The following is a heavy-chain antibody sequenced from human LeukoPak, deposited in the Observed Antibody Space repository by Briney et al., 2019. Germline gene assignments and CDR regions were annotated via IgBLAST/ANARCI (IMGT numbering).Heavy chain of an antibody. CDR2: INHSGST. J-gene: IGHJ4*02. D-gene: IGHD6-13*01. Sequence: SETLSLTCAVYGGSFSGYYWSWIRQLPGKGLEWIGEINHSGSTNYNPSLKSRVTISVDTSKNQFSLKLSSVTAADTAVYYCARVPGYSSRLNLGHLDYWGQGTLVTVSS. CDR1: GGSFSGYY. CDR3: ARVPGYSSRLNLGHLDY. V-gene: IGHV4-34*01.